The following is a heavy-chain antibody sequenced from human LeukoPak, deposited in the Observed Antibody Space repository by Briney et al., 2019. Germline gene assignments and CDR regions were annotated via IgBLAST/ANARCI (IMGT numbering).Heavy chain of an antibody. CDR1: GGSISSYY. Sequence: SETLSLTCTVSGGSISSYYWSWIRQPPGKGLEWIGYIYYSGSTNYNPSLKSRVTISVDTSKNQFSLKLSSVTAADTAVYYCARHQGTAMGSDAFDIWGQGTMVTVSS. CDR2: IYYSGST. V-gene: IGHV4-59*08. D-gene: IGHD5-18*01. J-gene: IGHJ3*02. CDR3: ARHQGTAMGSDAFDI.